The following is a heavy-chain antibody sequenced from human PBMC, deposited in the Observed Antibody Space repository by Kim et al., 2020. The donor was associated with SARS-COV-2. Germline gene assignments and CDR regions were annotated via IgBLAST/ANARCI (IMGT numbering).Heavy chain of an antibody. CDR1: GFTFSSYS. V-gene: IGHV3-21*01. Sequence: GGSLRLSCAASGFTFSSYSMNWVRQAPGKGLEWVSSISSSSSYIYYADSVKGRFTISRDNAKNSLYLQMNSLRAEDTAVYYCARDGADCSSTSCRNVYYYYYDMDVWGKGTTVTVSS. CDR2: ISSSSSYI. D-gene: IGHD2-2*01. CDR3: ARDGADCSSTSCRNVYYYYYDMDV. J-gene: IGHJ6*03.